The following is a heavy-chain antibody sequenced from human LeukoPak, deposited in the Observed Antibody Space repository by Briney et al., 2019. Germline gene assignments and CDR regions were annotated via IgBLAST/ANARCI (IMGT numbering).Heavy chain of an antibody. D-gene: IGHD6-13*01. Sequence: GGSLRLSCSASGFTFSSYALHWVRQAPGKGLGYVSAISSNGGSTYYADSVKGRFTISRDNSKNTLYLQMSSLRAEDTAVYYCVKDLGYSSSWYSSYGMDVWGKGTTVTVSS. CDR1: GFTFSSYA. CDR3: VKDLGYSSSWYSSYGMDV. CDR2: ISSNGGST. J-gene: IGHJ6*04. V-gene: IGHV3-64D*06.